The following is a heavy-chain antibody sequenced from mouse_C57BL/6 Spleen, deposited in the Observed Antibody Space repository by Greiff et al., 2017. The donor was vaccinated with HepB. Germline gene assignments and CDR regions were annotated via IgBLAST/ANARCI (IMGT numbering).Heavy chain of an antibody. CDR3: ARGVPTGDYFDY. CDR1: GFTFSSYG. D-gene: IGHD1-1*01. CDR2: ISSGGSYT. Sequence: DVKLVESGGDLVKPGGSLKLSCAASGFTFSSYGMSWVRQTPDKRLEWVATISSGGSYTYYPDSVKGRFTISRDNAKNTLYLQMSSLKSEDTAMYYCARGVPTGDYFDYWGQGTTLTVSS. J-gene: IGHJ2*01. V-gene: IGHV5-6*02.